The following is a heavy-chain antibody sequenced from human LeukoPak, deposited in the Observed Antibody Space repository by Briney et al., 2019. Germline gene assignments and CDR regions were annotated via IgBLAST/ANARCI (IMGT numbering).Heavy chain of an antibody. V-gene: IGHV4-59*01. Sequence: SETLSLTCTVSGGSISSFYWSWIRQSPGKGLEWIGYISDSGSTNYNPSLKSRLTISVDTSKNQFSMRLTSVTAADTAVYFCTRVSIHGDSDYWGQGTLVTVSS. CDR1: GGSISSFY. CDR2: ISDSGST. J-gene: IGHJ4*02. CDR3: TRVSIHGDSDY. D-gene: IGHD3-16*02.